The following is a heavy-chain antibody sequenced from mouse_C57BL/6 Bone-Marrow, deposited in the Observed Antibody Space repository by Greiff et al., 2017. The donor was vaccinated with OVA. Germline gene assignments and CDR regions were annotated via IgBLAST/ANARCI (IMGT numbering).Heavy chain of an antibody. V-gene: IGHV14-4*01. CDR3: TTHYGSSYYFDD. CDR2: IDPENGDT. CDR1: GFNIKDDY. D-gene: IGHD1-1*01. J-gene: IGHJ2*01. Sequence: EVQLQQSGAELVRPGASVKLSCTASGFNIKDDYMHWVKQRPEQGLEWIGWIDPENGDTEYASKFQGKATITADTSSNTAYLQLSSLTSEDTAVYYCTTHYGSSYYFDDWGQGTTLTVSS.